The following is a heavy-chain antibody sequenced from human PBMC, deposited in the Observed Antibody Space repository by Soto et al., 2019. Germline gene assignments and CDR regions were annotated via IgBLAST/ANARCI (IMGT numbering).Heavy chain of an antibody. CDR3: VKERVTGGAFDM. D-gene: IGHD2-21*02. CDR1: GFQFAREA. Sequence: PGGSLRLSCKATGFQFAREAMSWVRHSPKKGLEIVSVAAATGGDSYYADSVKGRFTISRDNSQGILFLQMNNLRGDDAGVYYCVKERVTGGAFDMWGQGTTVTVSS. V-gene: IGHV3-23*01. CDR2: AAATGGDS. J-gene: IGHJ3*02.